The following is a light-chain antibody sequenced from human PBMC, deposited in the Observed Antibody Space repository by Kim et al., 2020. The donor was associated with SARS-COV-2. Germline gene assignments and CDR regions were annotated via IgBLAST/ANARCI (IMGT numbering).Light chain of an antibody. CDR2: EVS. Sequence: SALTQPPSASGSPGHSVTISCTGTSSDVGGYNYVSWYQQHPGKAPKLMIYEVSKRPSGVPDRFSGSKSGNTASLTVSGLQAEDEADYYCSSYAGSNNFGVFGGGTQLTVL. CDR3: SSYAGSNNFGV. J-gene: IGLJ3*02. V-gene: IGLV2-8*01. CDR1: SSDVGGYNY.